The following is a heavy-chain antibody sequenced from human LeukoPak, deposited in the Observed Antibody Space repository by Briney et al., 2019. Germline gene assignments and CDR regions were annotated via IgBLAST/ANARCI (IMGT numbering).Heavy chain of an antibody. V-gene: IGHV4-59*01. CDR1: GDSISSYY. CDR2: IYYSGST. CDR3: ARRLASVATAGYWFDP. Sequence: PSETLSLTCTVSGDSISSYYWSWIQQPPGKGLEWIGYIYYSGSTNYSPSLKSRVTISVDTSKNQLSLKLSSVTAADTAVYYCARRLASVATAGYWFDPWGQGTLVTVSS. D-gene: IGHD6-13*01. J-gene: IGHJ5*02.